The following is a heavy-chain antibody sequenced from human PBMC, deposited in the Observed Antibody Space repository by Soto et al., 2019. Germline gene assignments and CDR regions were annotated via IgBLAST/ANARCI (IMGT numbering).Heavy chain of an antibody. Sequence: QVQLQESGPGLVKPSETLSLTCTVSGGSISSYYWSWIRQPPGKGLEWIGYIYYSGSTNYNPSLKRRVTISVDTSKNQFSLKLSSVTAADTAVYYCANSSGLGAFDYWGQGTLVTVSS. CDR3: ANSSGLGAFDY. CDR1: GGSISSYY. J-gene: IGHJ4*02. D-gene: IGHD6-19*01. V-gene: IGHV4-59*01. CDR2: IYYSGST.